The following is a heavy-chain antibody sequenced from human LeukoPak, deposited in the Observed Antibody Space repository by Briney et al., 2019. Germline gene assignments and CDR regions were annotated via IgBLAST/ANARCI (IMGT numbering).Heavy chain of an antibody. J-gene: IGHJ4*02. CDR3: TRNSIHSGFDY. CDR2: INPNSGGT. V-gene: IGHV1-2*02. Sequence: ASVKVSCKASGYTFTGYYIHWVRQAPGQGLEWMGWINPNSGGTNYAQKFQGRVTMTRDTSISTAYMELSRLRSDDTAVYYCTRNSIHSGFDYGGQGPLVTVSS. D-gene: IGHD1-26*01. CDR1: GYTFTGYY.